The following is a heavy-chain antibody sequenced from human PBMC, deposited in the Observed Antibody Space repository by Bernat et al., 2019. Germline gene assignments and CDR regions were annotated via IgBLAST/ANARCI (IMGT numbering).Heavy chain of an antibody. CDR1: GYTFGDNC. J-gene: IGHJ4*02. CDR3: ARGSEDWDYRGWYFDY. D-gene: IGHD1-7*01. CDR2: ISSSGAYT. Sequence: QVQLVESGGGLAKPGGSLRLSCATSGYTFGDNCISWVRQAPGKGLEWISFISSSGAYTSYADSVKGRFTISRDGAIKSVFLQMDSLRPEDTAVYYCARGSEDWDYRGWYFDYWGQGVLVTVS. V-gene: IGHV3-11*05.